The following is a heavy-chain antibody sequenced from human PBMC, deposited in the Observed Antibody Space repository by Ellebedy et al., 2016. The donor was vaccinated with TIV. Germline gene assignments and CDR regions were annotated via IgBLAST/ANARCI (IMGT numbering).Heavy chain of an antibody. CDR3: AREVVIYDILTGYYSRYFQH. D-gene: IGHD3-9*01. Sequence: GESLKISCAASGFTVSSNYMSWVRQAPGKGLECVSVIYSGGTTYYADSVKGRFTIYRDNSKNTLYLQMNSLRAEDTAVYYCAREVVIYDILTGYYSRYFQHWGQGTLVTVSS. V-gene: IGHV3-66*01. CDR1: GFTVSSNY. J-gene: IGHJ1*01. CDR2: IYSGGTT.